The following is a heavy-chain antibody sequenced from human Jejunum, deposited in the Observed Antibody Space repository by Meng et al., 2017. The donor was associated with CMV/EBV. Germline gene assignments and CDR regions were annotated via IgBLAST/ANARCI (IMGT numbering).Heavy chain of an antibody. V-gene: IGHV1-46*01. J-gene: IGHJ6*02. CDR2: INPSGYNT. CDR1: GYIFTDYS. D-gene: IGHD4/OR15-4a*01. Sequence: ASGYIFTDYSIHWVRQAPGQGLEWMALINPSGYNTNYTQKFQGRITVTRDTSTRTVYMELNNLTFEDTAVYYCAKEGVLYGMDVWGQGTTVTVSS. CDR3: AKEGVLYGMDV.